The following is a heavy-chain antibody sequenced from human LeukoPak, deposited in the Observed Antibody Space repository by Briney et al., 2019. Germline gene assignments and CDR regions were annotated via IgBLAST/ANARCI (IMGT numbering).Heavy chain of an antibody. V-gene: IGHV1-2*02. Sequence: ASVKVSCKASGYTFTGYYMHWVRQAPGQGLEWMGWINPNSGGTNYAQKFQGRVTMTRDTSISTAYMELSRLRSDDTAVYYCARDNNWAYYFDYWGQGTLVTVSS. CDR3: ARDNNWAYYFDY. CDR2: INPNSGGT. J-gene: IGHJ4*02. CDR1: GYTFTGYY. D-gene: IGHD1-20*01.